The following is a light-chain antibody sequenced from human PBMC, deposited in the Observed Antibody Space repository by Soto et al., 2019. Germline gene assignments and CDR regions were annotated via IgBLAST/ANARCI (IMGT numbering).Light chain of an antibody. J-gene: IGKJ1*01. CDR1: QSVSSN. V-gene: IGKV3-15*01. CDR3: QQYNNWPRT. CDR2: GAS. Sequence: EIVMTQSPATLSMSPEERATLSCRASQSVSSNLAWYQQKPGQAPRLLIYGASTRATGIPARFSGRGSGTEFTLTISSLQSGDFAVYYCQQYNNWPRTFGQGTKV.